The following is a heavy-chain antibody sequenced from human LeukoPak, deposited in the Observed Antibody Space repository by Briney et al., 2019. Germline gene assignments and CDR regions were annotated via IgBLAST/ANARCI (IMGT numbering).Heavy chain of an antibody. CDR1: GFTFSSYA. CDR2: ISGSGGTT. CDR3: AKAAGYCRAGTCLDH. D-gene: IGHD2-15*01. V-gene: IGHV3-23*01. J-gene: IGHJ5*02. Sequence: AGGSLRLSCAASGFTFSSYAVSWVRQAPGKGLEWVSFISGSGGTTYYADSVKGRFSFSRDNSQNTLSLQMNSLRAEDTAIYYCAKAAGYCRAGTCLDHWGQGTLVTASS.